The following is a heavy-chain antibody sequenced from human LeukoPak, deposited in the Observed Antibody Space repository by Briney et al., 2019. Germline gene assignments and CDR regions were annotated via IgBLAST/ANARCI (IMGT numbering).Heavy chain of an antibody. CDR2: ISGSGGST. CDR3: AKLNYYDSSGYYTGRGHFDY. V-gene: IGHV3-23*01. CDR1: GFTFSSYA. D-gene: IGHD3-22*01. Sequence: PGGSLRLSCAASGFTFSSYAMSWVRQAPGKGLEWVSAISGSGGSTYYADSVKGRFTISRDNSKNTLCLQMNSLRAEDTAVYYCAKLNYYDSSGYYTGRGHFDYWGQGTLVTVSS. J-gene: IGHJ4*02.